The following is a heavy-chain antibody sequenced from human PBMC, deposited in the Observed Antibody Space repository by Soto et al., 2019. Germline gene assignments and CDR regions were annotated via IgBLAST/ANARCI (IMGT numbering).Heavy chain of an antibody. Sequence: SETLSLTCAVYGGSFSGYYWSWIRQPPGKGLEWIGEINHSGSTNYNPSLKSRVTISVDTSKNQFSLKLSSVTAADTAVYYCARGIANSGYDSPIAAARALGYWGQGTLVTVSS. CDR1: GGSFSGYY. V-gene: IGHV4-34*01. CDR3: ARGIANSGYDSPIAAARALGY. J-gene: IGHJ4*02. D-gene: IGHD5-12*01. CDR2: INHSGST.